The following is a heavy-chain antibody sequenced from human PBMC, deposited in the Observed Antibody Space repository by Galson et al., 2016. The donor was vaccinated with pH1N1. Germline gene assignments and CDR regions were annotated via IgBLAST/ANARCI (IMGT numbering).Heavy chain of an antibody. CDR3: AKVMVQAGLQGDAFDV. CDR1: GFTFNDYA. D-gene: IGHD2-2*01. CDR2: ISWNSGNI. Sequence: SLRLSCAASGFTFNDYAMHWVRLLPGKGLEWVSGISWNSGNIDYADSVKGRFTVSRDKAKGPLHLQMNSLRPEDTAFYFCAKVMVQAGLQGDAFDVWGPGTMVAVSS. J-gene: IGHJ3*01. V-gene: IGHV3-9*01.